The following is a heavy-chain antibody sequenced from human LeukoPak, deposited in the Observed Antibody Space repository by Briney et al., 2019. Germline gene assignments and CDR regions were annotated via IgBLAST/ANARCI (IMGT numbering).Heavy chain of an antibody. CDR2: IKQDGSEK. Sequence: GGSLRLSCAASGFTFDSHYMTWVRQAPGKGLEWVANIKQDGSEKYYVDSVKGRFTISRDNAKNSLFLQMNSLRAEDTAVYYCARAFDIWGQGTMVTVSS. CDR1: GFTFDSHY. V-gene: IGHV3-7*03. J-gene: IGHJ3*02. CDR3: ARAFDI.